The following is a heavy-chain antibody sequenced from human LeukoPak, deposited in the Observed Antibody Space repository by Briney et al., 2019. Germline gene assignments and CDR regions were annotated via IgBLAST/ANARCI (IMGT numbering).Heavy chain of an antibody. Sequence: PGGSVRLSCAASGFTFSSYWMSWVRQAPGKGLEWVANIKQDGSEKYYVDSVKGRFTISRDNAKNSLYLQMNSLRAEDTAVYYCAREMEYYDFWSGYGTFDYWGQGTLVTVSS. CDR1: GFTFSSYW. D-gene: IGHD3-3*01. V-gene: IGHV3-7*01. J-gene: IGHJ4*02. CDR2: IKQDGSEK. CDR3: AREMEYYDFWSGYGTFDY.